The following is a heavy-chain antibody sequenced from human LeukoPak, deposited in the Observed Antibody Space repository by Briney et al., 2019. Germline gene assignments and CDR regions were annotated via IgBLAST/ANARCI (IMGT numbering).Heavy chain of an antibody. D-gene: IGHD3-22*01. J-gene: IGHJ4*02. CDR2: IYYSGST. Sequence: SETLSLTCTVSGGSISSYYWSWIRQPPGKGLEWIWYIYYSGSTNYNPSLKSRVTIPVDTYKNQFSLKLSSVTAADPAVYYCASAGYYYDSSGYYEGAYYFDYWGQGPLVTVSS. V-gene: IGHV4-59*01. CDR3: ASAGYYYDSSGYYEGAYYFDY. CDR1: GGSISSYY.